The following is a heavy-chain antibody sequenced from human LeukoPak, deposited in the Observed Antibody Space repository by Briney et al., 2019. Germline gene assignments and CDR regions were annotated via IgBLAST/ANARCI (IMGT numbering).Heavy chain of an antibody. J-gene: IGHJ3*02. V-gene: IGHV4-61*08. D-gene: IGHD4-17*01. Sequence: PSQTLSLTCAVSGGSIRSSGYSWSWIRQPPGKGLEWIGYIYYSGSTNYNPSLKSRVTISVDTSKNQFSLKLSSVTAADTAVYYCARVEGDYRGNAFDIWGQGTMVTVSS. CDR1: GGSIRSSGYS. CDR3: ARVEGDYRGNAFDI. CDR2: IYYSGST.